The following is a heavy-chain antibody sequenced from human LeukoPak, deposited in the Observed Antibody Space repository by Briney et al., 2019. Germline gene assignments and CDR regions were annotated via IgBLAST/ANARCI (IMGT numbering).Heavy chain of an antibody. CDR1: GFTFSDYG. J-gene: IGHJ4*02. D-gene: IGHD3-22*01. CDR2: IRYDGSNK. Sequence: PGGSLRLSCAASGFTFSDYGMHWVRQAPGKGLEWVAVIRYDGSNKYYADSVKGRFTISRDNSRNTLYLQMNSLRAEDTAAYYCVRELPPVVQYYFDYWGPGTLVTVSS. CDR3: VRELPPVVQYYFDY. V-gene: IGHV3-33*01.